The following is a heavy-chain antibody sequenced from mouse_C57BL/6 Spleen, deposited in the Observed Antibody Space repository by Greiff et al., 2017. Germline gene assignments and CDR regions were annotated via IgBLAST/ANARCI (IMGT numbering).Heavy chain of an antibody. CDR1: GYTFTSYW. CDR2: IDPSDSYT. Sequence: QVQLQQPGAELVMPGASVKLSCKASGYTFTSYWMHWVKQRPGQGLEWIGEIDPSDSYTNYNQKFKGKSTLTVDKSSSTAYMQLSSLTSEDSAVYYCARRGLYDYLAWFAYWGQGTLVTVSA. D-gene: IGHD2-4*01. J-gene: IGHJ3*01. CDR3: ARRGLYDYLAWFAY. V-gene: IGHV1-69*01.